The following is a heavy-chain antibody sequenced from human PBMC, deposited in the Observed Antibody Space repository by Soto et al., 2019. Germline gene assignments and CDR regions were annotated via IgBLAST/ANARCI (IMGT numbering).Heavy chain of an antibody. CDR1: DVSISSGGYY. V-gene: IGHV4-31*03. CDR3: ARDPDYGDYTVGAFDV. J-gene: IGHJ3*01. D-gene: IGHD4-17*01. Sequence: PSDTLYLTCTVSDVSISSGGYYWSWIRQHPGKGLEWVGHVSYSGSTYYNPSLKSRVTISVDRSKNQFSLKLSSVTAADTAVYYCARDPDYGDYTVGAFDVWGQGTMVTVS. CDR2: VSYSGST.